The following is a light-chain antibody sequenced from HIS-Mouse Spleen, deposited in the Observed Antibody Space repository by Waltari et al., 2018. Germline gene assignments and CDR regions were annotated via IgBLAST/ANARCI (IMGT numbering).Light chain of an antibody. Sequence: NFMLTQPHSVSESPGKTVTISCTGSSGSIASNYVQPYQQRPGSAPTTVIYEDNQRPSGVPDRFSGSIDSSSNSASLTISGLKTEDEADYYCQSYDSSNVVFGGGTKLTVL. J-gene: IGLJ2*01. CDR3: QSYDSSNVV. V-gene: IGLV6-57*02. CDR2: EDN. CDR1: SGSIASNY.